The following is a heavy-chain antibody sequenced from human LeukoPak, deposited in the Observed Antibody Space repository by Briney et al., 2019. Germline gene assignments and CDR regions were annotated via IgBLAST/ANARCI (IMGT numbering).Heavy chain of an antibody. CDR2: IYSGGST. CDR3: ARDSAASYAFDI. Sequence: GGSLRLSCAASGFTVSSNYMSWVRQAPGMGLEWVSVIYSGGSTYYADSVKGRFTISRDNSKNTLYLQMNSLRAEDTAVYYCARDSAASYAFDIWGQGTMVTVSS. D-gene: IGHD2-15*01. V-gene: IGHV3-53*01. CDR1: GFTVSSNY. J-gene: IGHJ3*02.